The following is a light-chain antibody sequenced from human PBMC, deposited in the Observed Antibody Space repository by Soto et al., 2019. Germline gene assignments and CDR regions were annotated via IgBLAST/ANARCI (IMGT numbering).Light chain of an antibody. CDR3: QQRSNWPQLT. V-gene: IGKV3-11*01. Sequence: EIVLTQSPATLSLSPGERTTLSCRASQSVSSYLAWYQQKPGQAPRLRIYDASNRATGIPARFSGSGSGTAFTLTISSREPEDFAVYYCQQRSNWPQLTFGGGTKVEIK. J-gene: IGKJ4*01. CDR1: QSVSSY. CDR2: DAS.